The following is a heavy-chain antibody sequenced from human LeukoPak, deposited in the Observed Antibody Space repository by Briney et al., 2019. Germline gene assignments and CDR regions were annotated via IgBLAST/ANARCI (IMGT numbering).Heavy chain of an antibody. CDR1: GFTFSSYG. Sequence: GGSLRLSCAASGFTFSSYGMHWLRQAPGKGLEWVAVICYDGSNKYYADSVKGRFTISRDNSKNTLYLQMNSLRAEDTAVYYCAKGYCSGRSSYSSDWFDPWGQGTLVTVSS. CDR2: ICYDGSNK. J-gene: IGHJ5*02. D-gene: IGHD2-15*01. V-gene: IGHV3-33*06. CDR3: AKGYCSGRSSYSSDWFDP.